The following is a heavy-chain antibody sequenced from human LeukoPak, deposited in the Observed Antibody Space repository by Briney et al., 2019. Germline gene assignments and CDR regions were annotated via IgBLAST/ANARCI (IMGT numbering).Heavy chain of an antibody. CDR3: ARAEVGGYGYNY. CDR2: ISSNGGST. J-gene: IGHJ4*02. CDR1: GFTFSSYA. V-gene: IGHV3-64*01. D-gene: IGHD5-18*01. Sequence: GGSLRLSCAASGFTFSSYAMHWVRQAPGKGLEYVSAISSNGGSTYYANSVKGRFTISRDNSKNTLYLQMGSPRAEDMAVYYCARAEVGGYGYNYWGQGTLVTISS.